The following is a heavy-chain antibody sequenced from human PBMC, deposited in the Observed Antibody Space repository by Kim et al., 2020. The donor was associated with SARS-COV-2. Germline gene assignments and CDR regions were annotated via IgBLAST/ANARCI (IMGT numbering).Heavy chain of an antibody. CDR3: ARAIAAAGPDY. CDR2: IIPLFGTA. Sequence: SVKVSCKASGGTFSSYAISWVRQAPGPGLEWMGGIIPLFGTANYAQKFQGRVTITADESSTAYMELSSLRSEDTAVYYCARAIAAAGPDYWGQGTLVTVSS. CDR1: GGTFSSYA. D-gene: IGHD6-13*01. J-gene: IGHJ4*02. V-gene: IGHV1-69*13.